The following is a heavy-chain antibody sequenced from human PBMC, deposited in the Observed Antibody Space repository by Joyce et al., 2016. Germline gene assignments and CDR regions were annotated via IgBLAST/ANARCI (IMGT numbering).Heavy chain of an antibody. V-gene: IGHV3-43*01. J-gene: IGHJ4*02. Sequence: EVQLVESGGVVVQPGGSLRLSCAASGFTFDDYTMHWVRQGPGKGLEWVSLIRWDGGSTYYAGSVKGRFTISRDNSKNSLYLQMNSLRTEDTALYYCAKDRGGFGVVISSYLDYWGQGTLVTVSS. CDR3: AKDRGGFGVVISSYLDY. CDR2: IRWDGGST. D-gene: IGHD3-3*01. CDR1: GFTFDDYT.